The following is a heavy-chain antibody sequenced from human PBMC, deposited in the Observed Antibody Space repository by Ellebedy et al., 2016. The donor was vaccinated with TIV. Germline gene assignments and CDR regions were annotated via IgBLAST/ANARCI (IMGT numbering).Heavy chain of an antibody. V-gene: IGHV3-30*03. D-gene: IGHD6-19*01. J-gene: IGHJ4*02. CDR2: ISYDGSNK. Sequence: GGSLRLSCAASGFTFSSYGMHWVRQAPGKGLEWVAVISYDGSNKYYADSVKGRFTISRDNSKNTLYLQMNSLRAEDTAVYYCAREVMQRTDEVAGNIDYWGQGTLVTVSS. CDR1: GFTFSSYG. CDR3: AREVMQRTDEVAGNIDY.